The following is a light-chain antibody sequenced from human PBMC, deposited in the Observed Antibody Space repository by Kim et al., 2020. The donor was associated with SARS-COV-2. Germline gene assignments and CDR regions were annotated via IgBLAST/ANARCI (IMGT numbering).Light chain of an antibody. CDR1: KLGDKY. CDR2: QDS. J-gene: IGLJ2*01. CDR3: QAWDSSTVV. V-gene: IGLV3-1*01. Sequence: VTAGQKAGMTGSGDKLGDKYACWYQQKPGRSPVLVIYQDSKRPSGIPERFSGSNSGNTATLTISGTQAMDEADYYCQAWDSSTVVFGGGTQLTVL.